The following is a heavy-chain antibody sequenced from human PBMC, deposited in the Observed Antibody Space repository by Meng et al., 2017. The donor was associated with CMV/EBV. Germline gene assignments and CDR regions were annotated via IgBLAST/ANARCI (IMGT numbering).Heavy chain of an antibody. V-gene: IGHV3-9*01. CDR2: ISWNSGSI. D-gene: IGHD2-2*01. CDR3: AKDSEYLRGFIDY. J-gene: IGHJ4*02. Sequence: GGSLRLSCAASGFTFDDYAMHWVRQAPGKGLEWVSGISWNSGSIGYADSVKGRFIISRDNAKNSLYLQMNSLRAEDTALYYCAKDSEYLRGFIDYWGQGTLVTVSS. CDR1: GFTFDDYA.